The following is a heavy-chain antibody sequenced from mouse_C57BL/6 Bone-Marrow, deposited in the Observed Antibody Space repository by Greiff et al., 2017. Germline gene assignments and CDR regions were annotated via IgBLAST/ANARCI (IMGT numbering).Heavy chain of an antibody. CDR3: AGDYYGSSYEGDY. CDR2: IYPRSGNT. V-gene: IGHV1-81*01. Sequence: QVQLQQSGAELARPGASVKLSCKASGYTFTSYGISWVKQRTGQGLEWIGEIYPRSGNTYYNEKFKGKATLTADKSSSTAYMGLRSLTSEDSAVYFCAGDYYGSSYEGDYWGQGTTLTVSS. J-gene: IGHJ2*01. D-gene: IGHD1-1*01. CDR1: GYTFTSYG.